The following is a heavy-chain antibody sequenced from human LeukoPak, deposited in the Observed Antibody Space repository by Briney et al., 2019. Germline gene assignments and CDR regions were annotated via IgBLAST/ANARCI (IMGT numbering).Heavy chain of an antibody. D-gene: IGHD3-10*01. CDR3: ARAGGPGTVDY. V-gene: IGHV3-7*01. J-gene: IGHJ4*02. CDR1: EFTFSDYW. CDR2: INHDGSAT. Sequence: PGGSQRLSRVSSEFTFSDYWMSWVRQAPDKGLEWVANINHDGSATWYVDSVRGRFTISRDNAKNSLHLQMNSLRDEDTAVYYCARAGGPGTVDYWGQGTLGTVSS.